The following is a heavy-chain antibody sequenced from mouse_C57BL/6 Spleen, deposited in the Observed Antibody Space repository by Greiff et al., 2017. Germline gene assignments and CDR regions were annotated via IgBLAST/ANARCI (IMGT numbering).Heavy chain of an antibody. D-gene: IGHD2-2*01. CDR2: IYPGDGDT. CDR1: GYAFSSYW. Sequence: VQLQQSGAELVKPGASVKISCKASGYAFSSYWMNWVKQRPGKGLEWIGQIYPGDGDTNYNVKFKGKATLTAYKSSSTANMQLSSLTSEDSAVDFCASGNGNDMYYFDYWGQGTTLTVSS. V-gene: IGHV1-80*01. J-gene: IGHJ2*01. CDR3: ASGNGNDMYYFDY.